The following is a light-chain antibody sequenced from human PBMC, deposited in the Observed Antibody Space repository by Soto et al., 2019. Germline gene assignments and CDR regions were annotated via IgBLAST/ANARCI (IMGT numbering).Light chain of an antibody. CDR1: SSNIGSNY. Sequence: QSVLTQPPSASGTPGQRVTISCSGSSSNIGSNYVYWYQQLSGTAPKLLIYRNNQRPSGVPDRFSGSKSGTSASLAISGLRSEDEADYYCAAWDDSLREVFGGGTKLTVL. CDR3: AAWDDSLREV. J-gene: IGLJ2*01. CDR2: RNN. V-gene: IGLV1-47*01.